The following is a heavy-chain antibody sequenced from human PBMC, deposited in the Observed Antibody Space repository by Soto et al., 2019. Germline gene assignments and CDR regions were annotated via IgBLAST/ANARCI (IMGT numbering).Heavy chain of an antibody. Sequence: PGGSMRLSCAASGFTFSSYAMSWVRQAPGKGLEWVSAISGSGGSTYYADSVKGRFTISRDNSKNTLYLQMNSLRAEDTAVYYCAKALGLDHQIDAFDIWGQGTMVTVSS. J-gene: IGHJ3*02. D-gene: IGHD7-27*01. V-gene: IGHV3-23*01. CDR3: AKALGLDHQIDAFDI. CDR1: GFTFSSYA. CDR2: ISGSGGST.